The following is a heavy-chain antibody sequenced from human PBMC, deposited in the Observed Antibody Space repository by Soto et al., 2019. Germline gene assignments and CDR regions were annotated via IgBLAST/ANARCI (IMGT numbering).Heavy chain of an antibody. D-gene: IGHD2-2*01. CDR1: GGSVSSGSYY. CDR2: TYYSGST. CDR3: SRACIRTSCYVGMDA. Sequence: QVQLQESGPGLVKPSETLSLTCTVSGGSVSSGSYYWSWIRQPPGKGLEWIGYTYYSGSTNCNPSLRGRVTLSVDTSKNQFSLKLSSVTSAETAVYYCSRACIRTSCYVGMDAWVQGTTVTVSS. J-gene: IGHJ6*02. V-gene: IGHV4-61*01.